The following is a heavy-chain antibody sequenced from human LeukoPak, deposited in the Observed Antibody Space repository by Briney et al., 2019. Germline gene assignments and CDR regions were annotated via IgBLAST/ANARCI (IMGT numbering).Heavy chain of an antibody. CDR3: AKDQVVLMVYASNFDY. CDR1: GFTFSSYG. CDR2: ISGSGGST. Sequence: GGSLRLSCAASGFTFSSYGMSWARQAPGKGLEWISAISGSGGSTYYADSVKGRFTISRDNSKNTLYLQMNSLRAEDTAVYYCAKDQVVLMVYASNFDYWGQGTLVTVSS. J-gene: IGHJ4*02. V-gene: IGHV3-23*01. D-gene: IGHD2-8*01.